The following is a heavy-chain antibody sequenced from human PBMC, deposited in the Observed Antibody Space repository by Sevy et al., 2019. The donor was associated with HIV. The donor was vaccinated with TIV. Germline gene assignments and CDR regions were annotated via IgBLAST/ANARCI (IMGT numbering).Heavy chain of an antibody. D-gene: IGHD3-10*01. V-gene: IGHV3-15*01. J-gene: IGHJ6*02. CDR3: TSGITMVRGVLPQYYYGMDV. CDR1: GFTFSNAW. CDR2: IKSITDGGTT. Sequence: GGSLRLSCAASGFTFSNAWMSWVRQAPGKGLEWVGRIKSITDGGTTDYAAPVKGRFTISRDDSKNTLYLQMNSLKTEDTAVYYCTSGITMVRGVLPQYYYGMDVWGQGTTVTVSS.